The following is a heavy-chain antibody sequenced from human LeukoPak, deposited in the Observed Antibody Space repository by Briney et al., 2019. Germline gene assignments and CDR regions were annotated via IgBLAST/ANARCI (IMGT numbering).Heavy chain of an antibody. Sequence: GASVKVSCKASGYTFTSYYMHWVRQAPGQGLEWMGIINSSGGSTSYAQKFQGRVTMTRDTSTSTVYMELSSLRSEDTAVYYRAREGITIFGVVTLYNWFDPWGQGTLVTVSS. CDR2: INSSGGST. V-gene: IGHV1-46*01. J-gene: IGHJ5*02. CDR3: AREGITIFGVVTLYNWFDP. D-gene: IGHD3-3*01. CDR1: GYTFTSYY.